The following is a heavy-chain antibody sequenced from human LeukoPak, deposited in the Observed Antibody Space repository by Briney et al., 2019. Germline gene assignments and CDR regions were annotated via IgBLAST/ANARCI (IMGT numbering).Heavy chain of an antibody. Sequence: GGSLRLSCAASGFTFSSYGMHWVRQAPGKGLGWVAFIRYDGSNKYYADSVKGRFTISRDNSKNTLYLQMNSLRAEDTAVYYCAKDLTYNWNYFDYWGQGTLVTVSS. CDR2: IRYDGSNK. J-gene: IGHJ4*02. CDR1: GFTFSSYG. V-gene: IGHV3-30*02. D-gene: IGHD1-20*01. CDR3: AKDLTYNWNYFDY.